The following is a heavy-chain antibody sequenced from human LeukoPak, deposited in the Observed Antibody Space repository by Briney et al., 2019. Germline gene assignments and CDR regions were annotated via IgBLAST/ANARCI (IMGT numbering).Heavy chain of an antibody. CDR3: ARDLSLDY. Sequence: GGSLRLSCAASGFVVSSTYMTWVRQPPGKGLEWVSVTHIGGSTYYADSVKGRFSISRDNSKNTLYLQMNSLGADDTAIYFCARDLSLDYWGRGTLVTVSS. CDR2: THIGGST. V-gene: IGHV3-53*01. CDR1: GFVVSSTY. J-gene: IGHJ4*02.